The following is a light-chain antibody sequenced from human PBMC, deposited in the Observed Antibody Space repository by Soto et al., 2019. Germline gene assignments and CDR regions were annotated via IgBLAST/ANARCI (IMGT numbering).Light chain of an antibody. CDR3: QQHNSFPRS. CDR2: AAS. J-gene: IGKJ2*01. Sequence: DIQLTQSPSFLSASVGDRVTIACRASPGISRFLVWYQHKPGKAPKVLIYAASTLQSGVPSRFSGSGSGTECTITISSLQPEDYATNYCQQHNSFPRSFGQGTTLEIK. V-gene: IGKV1-9*01. CDR1: PGISRF.